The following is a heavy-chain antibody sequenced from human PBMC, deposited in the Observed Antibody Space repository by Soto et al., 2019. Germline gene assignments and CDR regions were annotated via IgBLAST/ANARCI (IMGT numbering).Heavy chain of an antibody. J-gene: IGHJ4*02. V-gene: IGHV4-59*01. CDR1: GGSISSYY. CDR2: IYYSGST. D-gene: IGHD1-1*01. CDR3: ARVMEDKLLDY. Sequence: SETLSLTCTVPGGSISSYYWSWIRQPPGKGLEWIGYIYYSGSTNYNPSLKSRVTISVDTSKNQFSLKLSSVTAADTAVYYCARVMEDKLLDYWGQGTLVTVSS.